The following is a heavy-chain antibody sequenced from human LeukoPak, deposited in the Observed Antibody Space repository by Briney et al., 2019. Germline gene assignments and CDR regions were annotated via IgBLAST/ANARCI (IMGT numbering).Heavy chain of an antibody. V-gene: IGHV4-34*01. J-gene: IGHJ5*02. Sequence: SETLSLTCAVYGGSLSGYYWSWIRQPPGKGLEWIGEINHSGSTNYNPSLKSRVTISVATSKNQFSLKLSSVTAADTAVYYCARGCIAAVTTPCWFDPWGQGTLVTVSS. D-gene: IGHD6-25*01. CDR3: ARGCIAAVTTPCWFDP. CDR1: GGSLSGYY. CDR2: INHSGST.